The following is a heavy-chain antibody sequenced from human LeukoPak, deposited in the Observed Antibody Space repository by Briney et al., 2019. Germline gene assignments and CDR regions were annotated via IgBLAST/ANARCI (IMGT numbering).Heavy chain of an antibody. CDR2: IYTSGST. CDR1: GGSISSYY. J-gene: IGHJ4*02. Sequence: LETLSLTCTVSGGSISSYYWSWIRQPAGKGLEWIGRIYTSGSTNYNPSLKSRVTMSVDTSKNQFSLKLSSVTAADTAVYYCATGNQAQLVYFPAFDYWGQGTLVTVSS. V-gene: IGHV4-4*07. CDR3: ATGNQAQLVYFPAFDY. D-gene: IGHD6-6*01.